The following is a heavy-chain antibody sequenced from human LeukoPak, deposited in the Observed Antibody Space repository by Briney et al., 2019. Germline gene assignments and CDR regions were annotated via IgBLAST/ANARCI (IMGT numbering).Heavy chain of an antibody. D-gene: IGHD3-22*01. Sequence: PGRSLRLSCAASGFTLSSYGMHWVRQAPGKGLEWVAVISYDGSNKYYADSVKGRFTISRDNSKNTLYLQMNSLRAEDTAVYYCAKSYDSSGYYLDYYYGMDVWGQGTTVTVSS. CDR2: ISYDGSNK. J-gene: IGHJ6*02. CDR3: AKSYDSSGYYLDYYYGMDV. V-gene: IGHV3-30*18. CDR1: GFTLSSYG.